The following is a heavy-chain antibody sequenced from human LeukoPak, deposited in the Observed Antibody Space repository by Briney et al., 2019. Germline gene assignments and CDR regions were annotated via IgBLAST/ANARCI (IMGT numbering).Heavy chain of an antibody. CDR1: GGSISSYY. J-gene: IGHJ3*02. CDR3: ARGLPTTLGI. CDR2: IYYSGST. V-gene: IGHV4-59*01. D-gene: IGHD1-1*01. Sequence: SETLSLTCTVSGGSISSYYWSWIRQPPGKGLEWSGYIYYSGSTNYNPSLKSRVTISVDTSKNQFSLKLSSVTAADTAVYYCARGLPTTLGIWGQGTMVTVSS.